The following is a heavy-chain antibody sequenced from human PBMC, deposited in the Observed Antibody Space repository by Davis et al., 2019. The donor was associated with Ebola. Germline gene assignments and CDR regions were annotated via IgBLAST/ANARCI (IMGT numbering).Heavy chain of an antibody. D-gene: IGHD5-24*01. CDR1: GYSFTSYW. V-gene: IGHV5-51*01. J-gene: IGHJ4*02. Sequence: GESLKISCQPSGYSFTSYWIVWVRQMPGKGLECMGIIFPGDSDTRYSPSFQGQVTISADKSINTAYLQWSSLKASDTAIYYCARGTNGYNPGGYFDSWGQGTLVTVSS. CDR3: ARGTNGYNPGGYFDS. CDR2: IFPGDSDT.